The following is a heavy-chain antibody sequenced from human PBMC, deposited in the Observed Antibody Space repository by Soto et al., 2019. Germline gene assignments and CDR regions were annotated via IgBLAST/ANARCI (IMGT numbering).Heavy chain of an antibody. CDR2: ISDYNGNT. CDR1: GYTFTTYG. Sequence: QVYLVQSGAEVKKPGASVKVSCKASGYTFTTYGITWVRQAPGQGLEWMGWISDYNGNTNYAQKFQGRVTMTTDTPTSTAYMELRSLRSDDTAVCYCARVSMVRGVIITLSSVDVWGQGTTVTVSS. D-gene: IGHD3-10*01. V-gene: IGHV1-18*01. J-gene: IGHJ6*02. CDR3: ARVSMVRGVIITLSSVDV.